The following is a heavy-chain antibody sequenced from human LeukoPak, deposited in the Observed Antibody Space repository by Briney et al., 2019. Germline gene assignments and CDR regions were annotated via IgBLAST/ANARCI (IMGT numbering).Heavy chain of an antibody. CDR2: IYDSGST. V-gene: IGHV4-39*07. CDR1: GGSIRSSYYY. Sequence: TSETLSLTCTVSGGSIRSSYYYWGWIRQPPGKGLEWIGSIYDSGSTYYNPSLKSRVTISVDTSKNQFSLKLSSVTAADTAVYYCARQPYSSGWANWFDPWGQGTLVTVSS. J-gene: IGHJ5*02. D-gene: IGHD6-19*01. CDR3: ARQPYSSGWANWFDP.